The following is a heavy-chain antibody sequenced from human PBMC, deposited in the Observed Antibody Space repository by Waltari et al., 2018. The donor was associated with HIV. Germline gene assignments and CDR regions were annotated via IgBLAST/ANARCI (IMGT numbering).Heavy chain of an antibody. CDR3: ASTHCSSTSCYADWYFDL. CDR1: GGSISSGGYY. V-gene: IGHV4-31*03. Sequence: QVQLQESGPGLVKPSQTLSLTCTVSGGSISSGGYYWSWIRQHPGKGLEWIGYIYYSGGTYYNPSLKSRVTRSVDTSKNQFSLKLSSVTAADTAVYYCASTHCSSTSCYADWYFDLWGRGTLVTVSS. CDR2: IYYSGGT. D-gene: IGHD2-2*01. J-gene: IGHJ2*01.